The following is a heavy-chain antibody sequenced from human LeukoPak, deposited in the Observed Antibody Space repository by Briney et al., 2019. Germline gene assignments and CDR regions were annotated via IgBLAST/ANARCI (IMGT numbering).Heavy chain of an antibody. D-gene: IGHD3-9*01. J-gene: IGHJ4*02. CDR2: ISYDGSNK. Sequence: PGRSLRLSCAASGFTFSSYAMHWVRQAPGKGLEWVAVISYDGSNKYYADYVKGRFTISRDNSKNTLYLQMNSLRAEDTAVYYCARVKLRYFDWLSGGFDYWGQGTLVTVSS. CDR3: ARVKLRYFDWLSGGFDY. CDR1: GFTFSSYA. V-gene: IGHV3-30*04.